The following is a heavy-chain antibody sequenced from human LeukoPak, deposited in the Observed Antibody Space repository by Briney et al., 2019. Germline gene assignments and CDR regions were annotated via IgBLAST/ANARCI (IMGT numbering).Heavy chain of an antibody. CDR1: GGSISSGSYY. J-gene: IGHJ4*02. Sequence: PSETLSLTCTVSGGSISSGSYYWSWIRQPAGKGLEWIGRIYTSGSTNYNPSLKSRVTISVDTSKNQFSLKLSPVTAADTAVYYCARGPVFFDYWGQGTLVTVSS. V-gene: IGHV4-61*02. CDR3: ARGPVFFDY. D-gene: IGHD1-14*01. CDR2: IYTSGST.